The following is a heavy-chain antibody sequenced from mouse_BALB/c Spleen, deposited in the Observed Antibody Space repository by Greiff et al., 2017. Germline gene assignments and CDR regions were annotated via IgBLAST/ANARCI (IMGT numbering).Heavy chain of an antibody. D-gene: IGHD1-1*01. J-gene: IGHJ2*01. CDR2: IDPENGDT. V-gene: IGHV14-4*02. CDR3: KTTVVADY. CDR1: GFNIKDYY. Sequence: EVKLMESGAELVRSGASVKLSCTASGFNIKDYYMHWVKQRPEQGLEWIGWIDPENGDTEYAPKFQGKATMTADTSSNTAYLQLSSLTSEDTAVYYCKTTVVADYWGQGTTLTVSS.